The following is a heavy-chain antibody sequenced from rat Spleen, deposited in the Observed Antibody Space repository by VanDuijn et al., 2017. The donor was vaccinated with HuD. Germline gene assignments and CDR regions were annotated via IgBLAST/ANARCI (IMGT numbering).Heavy chain of an antibody. Sequence: QVQLKESGPSLVQPSQTLSLTCTVSGFSLSNYGVIWVRQPPGKGLEWMGVIWGDGSTDYNSTLKSRLSISRDTSKSQLFLKVTSLQPEDTGTYYCARHAYGGYEAFDYWGQGVMVTVSS. CDR1: GFSLSNYG. CDR2: IWGDGST. V-gene: IGHV2-13*01. J-gene: IGHJ2*01. D-gene: IGHD1-11*01. CDR3: ARHAYGGYEAFDY.